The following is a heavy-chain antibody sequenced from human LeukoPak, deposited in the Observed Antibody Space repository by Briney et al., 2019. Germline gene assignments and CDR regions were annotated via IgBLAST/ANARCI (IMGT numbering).Heavy chain of an antibody. V-gene: IGHV1-2*02. CDR3: ARGRDYGSWIFDY. CDR2: INPNSGGT. D-gene: IGHD3-10*01. J-gene: IGHJ4*02. Sequence: ASVKVSCKASGYTFTGYYIHWVRQAPGQGLGWMGWINPNSGGTNYAQKFPGRGTMTRDTSISTAYLELNKLRSDDTAVYYCARGRDYGSWIFDYWGQGTLVTVSS. CDR1: GYTFTGYY.